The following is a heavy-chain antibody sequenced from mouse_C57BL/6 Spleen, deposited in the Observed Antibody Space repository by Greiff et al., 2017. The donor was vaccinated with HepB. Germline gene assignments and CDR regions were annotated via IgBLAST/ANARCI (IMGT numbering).Heavy chain of an antibody. D-gene: IGHD2-1*01. J-gene: IGHJ4*01. Sequence: DVQLQESGPGLVKPSQSLSLTCSVTGYSITSGYYWNWIRQFPGNKLEWMGYISYDGSNNYNPSLKNRISITRDTSKNQFFLKLNSVTTEDTATYYCARDYYGNYGYFYAMDYWGQGTSVTVSS. CDR3: ARDYYGNYGYFYAMDY. V-gene: IGHV3-6*01. CDR2: ISYDGSN. CDR1: GYSITSGYY.